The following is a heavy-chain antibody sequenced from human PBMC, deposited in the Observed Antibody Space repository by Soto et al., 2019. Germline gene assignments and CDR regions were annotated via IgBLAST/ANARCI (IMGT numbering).Heavy chain of an antibody. V-gene: IGHV3-48*02. D-gene: IGHD6-19*01. CDR2: ITSDTKTT. J-gene: IGHJ4*02. CDR1: GFRFSIYS. Sequence: EVQLVESGGNLVQPGGSLRLSCAASGFRFSIYSMTWVRQAPGKGLEWSAYITSDTKTTKYADSVRGRFTISRDNGKNLVYLQMNSLRDEDTAVYYCARSVEGNFDYWGQGTVVTVSA. CDR3: ARSVEGNFDY.